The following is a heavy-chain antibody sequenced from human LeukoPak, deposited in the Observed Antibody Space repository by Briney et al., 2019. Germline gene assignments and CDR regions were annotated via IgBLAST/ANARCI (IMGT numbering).Heavy chain of an antibody. CDR2: ISGSGGST. CDR3: AKGTGPAHDYFDY. V-gene: IGHV3-23*01. J-gene: IGHJ4*02. CDR1: GLTFSNAW. D-gene: IGHD6-25*01. Sequence: GGSLRLSCAASGLTFSNAWMSWVRQAPGKGLEWVSAISGSGGSTYYADSVKGRFTISRDNSKNTLYLQMNSLRAEDTAVYYCAKGTGPAHDYFDYWGQGTLVTVSS.